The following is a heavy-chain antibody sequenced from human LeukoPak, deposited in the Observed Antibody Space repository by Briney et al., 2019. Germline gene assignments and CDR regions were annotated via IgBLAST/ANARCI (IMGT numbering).Heavy chain of an antibody. D-gene: IGHD3-10*01. V-gene: IGHV1-46*01. CDR2: INPSGGST. CDR1: GYTFTSYY. J-gene: IGHJ3*02. Sequence: GASVKVSCKASGYTFTSYYMHWVRQAPGQGLECMGIINPSGGSTSYAQKFQGRVTMTRDTSTSTVYMELSSLRSEDTAVYYCARGEVRGVIITAYDAFDIWGQGTMVTVSS. CDR3: ARGEVRGVIITAYDAFDI.